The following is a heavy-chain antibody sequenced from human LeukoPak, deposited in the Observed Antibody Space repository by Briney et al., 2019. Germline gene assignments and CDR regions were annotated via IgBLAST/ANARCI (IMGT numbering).Heavy chain of an antibody. Sequence: ASVKVSCKASGYTFTGYHMHWVRQAPGQGLEWMGWINPNSGGTNYAQKFQGRVTMTRDTSISTAYMELSRLRSDDTAVYYCARVAWSRHDAFDIWGQGTMVTVSS. CDR2: INPNSGGT. CDR1: GYTFTGYH. J-gene: IGHJ3*02. CDR3: ARVAWSRHDAFDI. V-gene: IGHV1-2*02. D-gene: IGHD1-26*01.